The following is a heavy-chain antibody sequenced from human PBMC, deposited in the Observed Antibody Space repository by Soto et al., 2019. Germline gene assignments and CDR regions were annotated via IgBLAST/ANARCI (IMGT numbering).Heavy chain of an antibody. CDR1: GFTFSNNG. CDR2: ISSDGSKK. V-gene: IGHV3-30*03. Sequence: QVQLVESGGGVVQPGRSLRLSCVAAGFTFSNNGIHWVRQAPGKGLEWVAVISSDGSKKYYADSVKGRFNISRDNSKNTLYLQMNSLRAEDTAVYYCAMDLDGGSSRFDYWGQGTLVTVSS. D-gene: IGHD2-15*01. J-gene: IGHJ4*02. CDR3: AMDLDGGSSRFDY.